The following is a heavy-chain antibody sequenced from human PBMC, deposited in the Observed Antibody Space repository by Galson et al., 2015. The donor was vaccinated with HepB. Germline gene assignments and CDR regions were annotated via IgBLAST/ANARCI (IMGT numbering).Heavy chain of an antibody. Sequence: SETLSLTCAVYGGSFSGYYWSWIRQPPGKGLEWIGEINHSGSTNYNPSLKSRVTISVDTSKNQFSLKLSSVTAADTAVYYCARAGSTSYNWFDPWGQGTLVTVSS. CDR2: INHSGST. CDR3: ARAGSTSYNWFDP. CDR1: GGSFSGYY. V-gene: IGHV4-34*01. J-gene: IGHJ5*02. D-gene: IGHD2-2*01.